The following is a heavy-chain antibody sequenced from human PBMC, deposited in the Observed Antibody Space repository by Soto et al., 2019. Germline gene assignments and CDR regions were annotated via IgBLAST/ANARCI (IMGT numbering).Heavy chain of an antibody. CDR2: IYNSGNT. Sequence: QVQLQESGPGLVKPSQTLSLTCTVSGGSISDGAYYWSWIRQPPGKGLEWIGHIYNSGNTYNNPSLRSRLTISLDTSKSQFSLNLNSVTAADTAVYSCASGMSGDKVDQWGQGTRVTVSS. CDR1: GGSISDGAYY. V-gene: IGHV4-30-4*01. CDR3: ASGMSGDKVDQ. J-gene: IGHJ4*02. D-gene: IGHD2-21*01.